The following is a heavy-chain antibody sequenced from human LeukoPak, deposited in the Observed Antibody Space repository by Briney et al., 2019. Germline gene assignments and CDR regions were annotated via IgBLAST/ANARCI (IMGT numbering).Heavy chain of an antibody. CDR1: GHTFTSYG. CDR3: ARGWRVAAAGSSLDY. D-gene: IGHD6-13*01. J-gene: IGHJ4*02. V-gene: IGHV1-8*02. CDR2: MNPNSGNT. Sequence: ASVKVSCKASGHTFTSYGINWVRQATGQGLEWMGWMNPNSGNTGYAQKFQGRVTMTRNTSISTAYMELSSLRSGDTAVYYCARGWRVAAAGSSLDYWGQGTLVTVSS.